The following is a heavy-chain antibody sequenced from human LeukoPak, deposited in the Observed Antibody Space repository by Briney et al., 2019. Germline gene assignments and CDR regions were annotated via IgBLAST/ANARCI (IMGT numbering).Heavy chain of an antibody. J-gene: IGHJ4*02. CDR3: AILYGDYEIKADRQANDY. V-gene: IGHV3-21*01. D-gene: IGHD4-17*01. CDR1: GFTFSSYS. CDR2: ISSSSSYI. Sequence: PGGSLRLSCAASGFTFSSYSMNWVRQAPGKGLEWVSSISSSSSYIYYSDSVKGRFTISRDNAKNSLYLQMNSMRAEDTAVYYSAILYGDYEIKADRQANDYWGQGTLVTVSS.